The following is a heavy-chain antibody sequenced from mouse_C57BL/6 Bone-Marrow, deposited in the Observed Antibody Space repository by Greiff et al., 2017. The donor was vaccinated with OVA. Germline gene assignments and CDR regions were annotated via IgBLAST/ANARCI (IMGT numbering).Heavy chain of an antibody. Sequence: QVQLQQSGPELVKPGASVKISCKASGYAFSSSWMNWVKQRPGKGLEWIGRIYPGDGDTNYNGKFKGKATLTADKSSSTAYMQLSSLTSEDSAVYFCARALYDGPFFDYWGQGTTLTVSS. D-gene: IGHD1-1*01. J-gene: IGHJ2*01. CDR1: GYAFSSSW. CDR3: ARALYDGPFFDY. V-gene: IGHV1-82*01. CDR2: IYPGDGDT.